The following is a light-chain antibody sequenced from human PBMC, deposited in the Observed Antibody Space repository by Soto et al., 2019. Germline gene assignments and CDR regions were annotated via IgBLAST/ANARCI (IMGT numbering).Light chain of an antibody. J-gene: IGKJ2*01. CDR1: QTTNNY. CDR2: AAS. V-gene: IGKV1-39*01. CDR3: QQRYSMTYA. Sequence: DIQMQKSLSSLSASVVDRVTITCRASQTTNNYLNWYQLKPGKAPKLLIYAASTLQTGVQSRFTGSGSGTDFTLNIISLKPEEYATYFCQQRYSMTYAFGPGTKVDIK.